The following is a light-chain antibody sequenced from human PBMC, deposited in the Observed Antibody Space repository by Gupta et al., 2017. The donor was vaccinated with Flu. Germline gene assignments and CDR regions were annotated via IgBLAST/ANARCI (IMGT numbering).Light chain of an antibody. CDR2: RNN. J-gene: IGLJ3*02. Sequence: QSVLTQPPSASGTPGQWVTISCSGSSSNIGSNYVYWYQQLPGTAPKVLIYRNNQRPCGAPYRISGSKSGISASLAISGLRSEDEADYYCAAWDDSLSVWVFGGGTKLTVL. CDR1: SSNIGSNY. CDR3: AAWDDSLSVWV. V-gene: IGLV1-47*01.